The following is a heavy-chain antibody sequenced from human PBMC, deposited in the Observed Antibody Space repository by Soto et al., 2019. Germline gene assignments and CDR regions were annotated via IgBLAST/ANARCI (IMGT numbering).Heavy chain of an antibody. CDR2: ISASTRNT. Sequence: QVQLVQSGAEVKKPGASVKVSCQASGYTFTNYAISWVRQAPGQGLEWMGWISASTRNTDQAQNFQGRVTMTIDTSTTPANMVLRSLRSDDTAVYYCARCYCSVGSSYACWHFDLWGRGALVTVSS. D-gene: IGHD2-15*01. J-gene: IGHJ2*01. CDR3: ARCYCSVGSSYACWHFDL. CDR1: GYTFTNYA. V-gene: IGHV1-18*01.